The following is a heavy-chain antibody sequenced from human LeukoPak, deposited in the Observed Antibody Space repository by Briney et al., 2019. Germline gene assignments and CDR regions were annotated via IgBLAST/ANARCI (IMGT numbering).Heavy chain of an antibody. D-gene: IGHD3-10*01. CDR3: ARGGYYASGSFQR. Sequence: QPGGSLRLSCAASGFTFSSYSMNWVRQAPGKGLEWVSSISSSSSYIYYADSVKGRFTISRDNAKNTLYLQMNSLRAEDTAMYYCARGGYYASGSFQRWGQGTLVTVSS. CDR1: GFTFSSYS. J-gene: IGHJ4*02. CDR2: ISSSSSYI. V-gene: IGHV3-21*01.